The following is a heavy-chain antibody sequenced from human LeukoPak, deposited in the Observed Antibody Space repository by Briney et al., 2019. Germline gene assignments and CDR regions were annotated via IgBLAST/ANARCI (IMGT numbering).Heavy chain of an antibody. CDR2: TYYRSKWYN. Sequence: SQTLSLTCAISGDSVSSNSAAWSWIRQSPSRGLEWLGRTYYRSKWYNDYAVSVKSRITINPDTSKNQFSLQLNSVTPEDTAVYYCAGDHPSSGWSPDWFDPWGQGTLVTVSS. V-gene: IGHV6-1*01. D-gene: IGHD6-19*01. J-gene: IGHJ5*02. CDR3: AGDHPSSGWSPDWFDP. CDR1: GDSVSSNSAA.